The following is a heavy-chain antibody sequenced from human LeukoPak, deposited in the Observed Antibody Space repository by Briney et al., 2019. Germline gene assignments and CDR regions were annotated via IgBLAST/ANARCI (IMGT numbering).Heavy chain of an antibody. Sequence: PGGSLRLSCAASGFTFSSYAMSGVRQAPGKGLEWVSAISGSGGSTYYADSVKGRFTISRDNSKNTLYLQMNSLRAEDTAVYYCAKLKRELEYYFDYWGQGTLVTVSS. CDR2: ISGSGGST. J-gene: IGHJ4*02. V-gene: IGHV3-23*01. CDR3: AKLKRELEYYFDY. CDR1: GFTFSSYA. D-gene: IGHD1-26*01.